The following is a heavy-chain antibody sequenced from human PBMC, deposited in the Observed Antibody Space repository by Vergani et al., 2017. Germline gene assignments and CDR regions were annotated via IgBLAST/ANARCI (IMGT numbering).Heavy chain of an antibody. CDR1: GGSISSGGYY. CDR2: IYYSGST. CDR3: AGVVTTGFDP. D-gene: IGHD4-17*01. V-gene: IGHV4-31*03. J-gene: IGHJ5*02. Sequence: QVQLQQWGAGLLKPSETLSLTCTVSGGSISSGGYYWSWIRQHPGKGLEWIGYIYYSGSTYYNPSLKSRVTISVDTSKNQFSLKLSSVTAADTAVYYCAGVVTTGFDPWGQGTLVTVSS.